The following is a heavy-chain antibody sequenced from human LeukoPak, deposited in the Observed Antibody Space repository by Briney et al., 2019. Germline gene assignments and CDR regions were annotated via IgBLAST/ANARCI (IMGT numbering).Heavy chain of an antibody. V-gene: IGHV4-30-2*01. Sequence: SETLSLTCAVSGGSISSGGYSWSWIRQPPGKGLEWIGYIHHSGSTYYNPSLKSRVTISVDRFKNQFSLKLSSVTAADTAVYYCARGPGGSWSNWFDPWGQGTLVTVSS. CDR3: ARGPGGSWSNWFDP. CDR1: GGSISSGGYS. CDR2: IHHSGST. J-gene: IGHJ5*02. D-gene: IGHD6-13*01.